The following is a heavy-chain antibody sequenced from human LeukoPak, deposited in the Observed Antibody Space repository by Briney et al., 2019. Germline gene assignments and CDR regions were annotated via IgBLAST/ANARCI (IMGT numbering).Heavy chain of an antibody. CDR2: ISGSGST. CDR1: GGSINSH. J-gene: IGHJ5*02. D-gene: IGHD3-10*01. V-gene: IGHV4-4*07. CDR3: ARDSGTTGEVKFDP. Sequence: SETLSLTCTVSGGSINSHWSWMRQPAGKGLEWIGRISGSGSTTYNPSLKSRLSISIDTSKNQFSLKLMSVTAADTAVYYCARDSGTTGEVKFDPWGQGTLVTVSS.